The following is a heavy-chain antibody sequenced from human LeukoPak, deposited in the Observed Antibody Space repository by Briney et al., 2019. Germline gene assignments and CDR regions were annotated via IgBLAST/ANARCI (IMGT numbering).Heavy chain of an antibody. CDR1: GGSISSSSYY. J-gene: IGHJ3*02. V-gene: IGHV4-61*05. Sequence: SETLSLTCTVSGGSISSSSYYWGWIRQPPGKELEWIGYLFHSGSTNYNPSLQGRVTISVDTSRNHFSLKLTSVTAADTAVYYCTRLLDNDSSGYPDTFDMWGQGTMVTVSS. CDR2: LFHSGST. D-gene: IGHD3-22*01. CDR3: TRLLDNDSSGYPDTFDM.